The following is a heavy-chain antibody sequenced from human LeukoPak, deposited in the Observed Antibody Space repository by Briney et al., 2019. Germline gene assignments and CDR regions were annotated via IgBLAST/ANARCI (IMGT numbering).Heavy chain of an antibody. J-gene: IGHJ4*02. D-gene: IGHD7-27*01. Sequence: SETLSLTCAVYGGSFSGYYWSWIRQPPRKGLEWIGEINHSGSTNYNPSLKSRVTISVDTSKNQFSLKLSSVTAADTAVYYCARGLGIFDYWGQGTLVTVSS. CDR1: GGSFSGYY. V-gene: IGHV4-34*01. CDR2: INHSGST. CDR3: ARGLGIFDY.